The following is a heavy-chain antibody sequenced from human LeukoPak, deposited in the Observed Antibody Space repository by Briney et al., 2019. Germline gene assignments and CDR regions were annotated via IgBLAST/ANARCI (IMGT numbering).Heavy chain of an antibody. J-gene: IGHJ4*02. CDR2: INHSGST. CDR1: GGSPSGYY. V-gene: IGHV4-34*01. CDR3: VTPRRWYKYYFDC. Sequence: SETLSLTCAVYGGSPSGYYWSWIRQPPGKGLEWIGEINHSGSTNYNPPPKSRVTISVDTSKNQFSLKLSSGTAAETAVYLCVTPRRWYKYYFDCWGQGTLVTVSS. D-gene: IGHD4-23*01.